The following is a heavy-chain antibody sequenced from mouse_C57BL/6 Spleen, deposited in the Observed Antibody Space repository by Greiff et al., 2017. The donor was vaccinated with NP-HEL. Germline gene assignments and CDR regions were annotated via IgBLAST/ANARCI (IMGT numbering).Heavy chain of an antibody. CDR3: AISLLGHAMDY. CDR2: INPGSGGT. V-gene: IGHV1-54*01. CDR1: GYAFTNYL. J-gene: IGHJ4*01. Sequence: QVQLQQSGAELVRPGTSVTVSCKASGYAFTNYLIEWVKQRPGQGLEWIGVINPGSGGTNYNEKFKGKATLTADKSSSTAYMQLSSLTSEDSAVYFCAISLLGHAMDYWGQGTSVTVSS. D-gene: IGHD6-5*01.